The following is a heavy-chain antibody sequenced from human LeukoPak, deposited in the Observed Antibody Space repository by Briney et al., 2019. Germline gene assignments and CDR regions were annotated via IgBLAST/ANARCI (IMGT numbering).Heavy chain of an antibody. CDR1: GFLVSRNY. J-gene: IGHJ6*02. CDR3: ATRGLSGYYYGMDV. CDR2: ITSAGST. V-gene: IGHV3-66*01. D-gene: IGHD3/OR15-3a*01. Sequence: GGSLRLSCAASGFLVSRNYMSWARLAPGKGLEWVSIITSAGSTHYATSVKGRSTISRDNSKNTVYLQMNSLRAEDTAVYYCATRGLSGYYYGMDVWGQGTTVTVSS.